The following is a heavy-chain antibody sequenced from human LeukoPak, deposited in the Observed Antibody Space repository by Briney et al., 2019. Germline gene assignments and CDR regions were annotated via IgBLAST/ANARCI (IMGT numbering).Heavy chain of an antibody. J-gene: IGHJ4*02. CDR3: ARRLYGDYFDY. Sequence: SSETLSLTCTVSGGSISSYYWSWIRQPPGKGLEWIGYIYYSGSTNYNPSLKSRVTISVDTSKNQFSLKLSSVTAADTAVYYCARRLYGDYFDYWGQGTLVTVSS. CDR2: IYYSGST. CDR1: GGSISSYY. D-gene: IGHD4-17*01. V-gene: IGHV4-59*08.